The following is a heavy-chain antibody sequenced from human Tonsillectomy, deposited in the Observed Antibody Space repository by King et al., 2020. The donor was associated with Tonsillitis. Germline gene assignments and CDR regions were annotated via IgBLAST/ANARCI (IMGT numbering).Heavy chain of an antibody. V-gene: IGHV3-74*01. CDR2: INSYGSST. Sequence: VQLVESGGGLVQPGGSLRLSCAASGFTFSSYWMHWVRHAPGKGLVWVSRINSYGSSTSYADSVKGRFTISRDNAKNTLYLQMNRLRAEATALYYCARAARGYYDSSGSIFDYWGQGTLVTVSS. J-gene: IGHJ4*02. D-gene: IGHD3-22*01. CDR3: ARAARGYYDSSGSIFDY. CDR1: GFTFSSYW.